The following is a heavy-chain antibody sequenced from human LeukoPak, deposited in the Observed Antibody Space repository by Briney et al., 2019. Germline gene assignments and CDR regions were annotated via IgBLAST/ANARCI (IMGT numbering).Heavy chain of an antibody. J-gene: IGHJ4*02. CDR3: VRDLDWAFDY. V-gene: IGHV3-48*01. D-gene: IGHD3-9*01. CDR2: INGGSTAI. Sequence: QTGGSLRLSCAASGFTFSSYSMNWVRQAPGKGLEWISYINGGSTAIYYADSVKGRFTISRDNAKNSLFLQMNSLRAEDTAVYYCVRDLDWAFDYWGQGTLVTVSS. CDR1: GFTFSSYS.